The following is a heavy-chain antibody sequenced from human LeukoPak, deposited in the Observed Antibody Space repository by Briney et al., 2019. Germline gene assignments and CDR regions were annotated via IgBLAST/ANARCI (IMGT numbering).Heavy chain of an antibody. J-gene: IGHJ3*02. CDR3: AGYDRDGYNEEAFDI. D-gene: IGHD5-24*01. Sequence: SQTLSLPCTVSGGSISSGDYYWSWIRQPPGKGLKWIGYIYYSGSTYYNPSLKSRVTISVDTSKNQFSLKLSSVTAADTAVYYCAGYDRDGYNEEAFDIWGQGTMVTVSS. CDR1: GGSISSGDYY. V-gene: IGHV4-30-4*08. CDR2: IYYSGST.